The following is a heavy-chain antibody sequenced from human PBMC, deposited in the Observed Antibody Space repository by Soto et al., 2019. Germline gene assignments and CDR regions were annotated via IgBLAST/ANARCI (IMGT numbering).Heavy chain of an antibody. CDR1: GFTFRSYV. V-gene: IGHV3-30*19. J-gene: IGHJ1*01. Sequence: QVQLVESGGGVVQPGTSLRVSCVGSGFTFRSYVIHWVRQAPGKGLEWVALTSYDGSDKYYGDAVRGRFTISRDNSRKPVDLHVDSLRLADTAFYYCARWGTTGGLDVWGQGTLGSVSS. CDR2: TSYDGSDK. D-gene: IGHD3-16*01. CDR3: ARWGTTGGLDV.